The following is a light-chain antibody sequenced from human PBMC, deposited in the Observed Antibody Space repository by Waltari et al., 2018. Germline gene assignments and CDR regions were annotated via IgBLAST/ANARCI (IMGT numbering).Light chain of an antibody. Sequence: SYDLTQPPSVSVSPGQPATITCPGDTLGCRSVSWYQQKPGQSPVVLVYQSDKRPSGIPERISGSNSGNTATLTISGTQSVDEADYYCQTWDSGSVIFGGGTKLTVL. V-gene: IGLV3-1*01. CDR1: TLGCRS. CDR2: QSD. CDR3: QTWDSGSVI. J-gene: IGLJ2*01.